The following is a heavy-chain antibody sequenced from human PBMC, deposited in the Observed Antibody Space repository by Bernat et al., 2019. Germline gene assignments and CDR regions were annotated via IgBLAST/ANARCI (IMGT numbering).Heavy chain of an antibody. J-gene: IGHJ4*02. V-gene: IGHV3-30-3*01. D-gene: IGHD4-17*01. CDR2: ISYDGSNK. CDR1: GFTFSGYD. Sequence: QVQLVESGGGVVQPGGSLRLSCAASGFTFSGYDVAMHWVRQAPGKGLEWVAVISYDGSNKYYTDSVKGRFTISRDNSKNRLYLQMNSLRTEDTALYYCARDAYPATVTTRDYFDYWGQGTLVTVSS. CDR3: ARDAYPATVTTRDYFDY.